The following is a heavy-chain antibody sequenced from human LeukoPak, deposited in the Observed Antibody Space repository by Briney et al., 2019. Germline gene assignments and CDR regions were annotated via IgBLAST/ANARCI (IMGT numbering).Heavy chain of an antibody. J-gene: IGHJ5*02. D-gene: IGHD3-22*01. CDR3: ARRGKWLRLFDP. Sequence: SQTLSLTCTVSGGSINSGDYYWNWIRQPPGKGLEWIGYIYYSGNTYYNPSLKTRVTISVDTSKNQFSLKLSSVTAADTAVYYCARRGKWLRLFDPWGQGTLVTVSS. CDR2: IYYSGNT. CDR1: GGSINSGDYY. V-gene: IGHV4-30-4*08.